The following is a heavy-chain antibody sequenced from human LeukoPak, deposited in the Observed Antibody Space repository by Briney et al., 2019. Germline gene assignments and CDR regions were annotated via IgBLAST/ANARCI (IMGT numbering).Heavy chain of an antibody. D-gene: IGHD1-26*01. CDR1: DESFSTYY. V-gene: IGHV4-34*01. J-gene: IGHJ5*02. CDR3: ARLFMGFWFDP. CDR2: INHSGST. Sequence: SETLSLTCDVNDESFSTYYWSWIRQPPGKGLEWIGEINHSGSTNYNPSLKSRVTISVDTSKNQFSLKLSSVTAADTAVYYCARLFMGFWFDPWGQGTLVTVSS.